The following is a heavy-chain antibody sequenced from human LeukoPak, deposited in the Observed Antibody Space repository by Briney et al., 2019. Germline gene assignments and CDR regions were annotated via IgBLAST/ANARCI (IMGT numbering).Heavy chain of an antibody. V-gene: IGHV4-30-2*01. D-gene: IGHD2-15*01. CDR1: GGSISSGGYS. Sequence: SETLSLTCAVSGGSISSGGYSWSWIRQPPGKGLEWIGYIYHSGSTYYNPSLKSRVTISVDRSKNQFSLKLSSVTAADTAVYYCARGGYSPATWGQGTLVTVSS. CDR2: IYHSGST. CDR3: ARGGYSPAT. J-gene: IGHJ4*02.